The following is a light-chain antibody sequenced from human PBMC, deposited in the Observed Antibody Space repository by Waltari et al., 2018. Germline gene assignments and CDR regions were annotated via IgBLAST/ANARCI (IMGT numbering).Light chain of an antibody. Sequence: QSVLSQPPSTSGTPGQRVTISCYGTSFNIGSNTVSWYQQLPGTAPNLLIYYNNQRPSGVPDRFSGSKSGTSASLAISGLQSEDEADYYCAAWDDSLNGNVFGSGTKVTVL. CDR1: SFNIGSNT. J-gene: IGLJ6*01. CDR2: YNN. CDR3: AAWDDSLNGNV. V-gene: IGLV1-44*01.